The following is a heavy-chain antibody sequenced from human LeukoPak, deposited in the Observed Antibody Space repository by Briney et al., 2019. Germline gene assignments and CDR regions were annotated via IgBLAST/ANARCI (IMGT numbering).Heavy chain of an antibody. CDR1: GFTFSSYS. CDR3: ARDLGRYYYGSGSSEN. V-gene: IGHV3-21*01. D-gene: IGHD3-10*01. CDR2: ISSSSSYI. J-gene: IGHJ4*02. Sequence: GGSLRLSCAASGFTFSSYSMNWVRQAPGKGLEWVSSISSSSSYIYYADSVKGRFTISRDNAKNSLYLQMNSLRAEDTAVYYCARDLGRYYYGSGSSENWGQGTLVTVSS.